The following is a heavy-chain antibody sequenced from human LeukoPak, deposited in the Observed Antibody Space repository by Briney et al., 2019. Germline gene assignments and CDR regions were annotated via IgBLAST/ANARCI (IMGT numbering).Heavy chain of an antibody. D-gene: IGHD3-3*01. V-gene: IGHV3-23*01. CDR1: GFTFSSYA. J-gene: IGHJ3*02. CDR2: ISGSGGST. CDR3: AKGSEKRYYDFWSGLPQDASDI. Sequence: GGSLRLSCAASGFTFSSYAMSWVRQAPGKGLEWVSAISGSGGSTYYADSVKGRFTISRDNSKNTLYLQMNSLRAEDTAVYYCAKGSEKRYYDFWSGLPQDASDIWGQGTMVTVSS.